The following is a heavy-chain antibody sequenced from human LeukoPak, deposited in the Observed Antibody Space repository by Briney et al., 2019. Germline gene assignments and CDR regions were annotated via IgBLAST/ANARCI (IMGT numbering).Heavy chain of an antibody. Sequence: EASVKVSCKASGYTFTGYYMHWVRQAPGQGLEWMGWINPNSGGTNYAQKFQGRVTMTRDTSISTAYMELSRLRSDDTAVYYCARVYPKGIAAAGTPSTPLHWFDPWGQGTLVTVSS. CDR3: ARVYPKGIAAAGTPSTPLHWFDP. CDR2: INPNSGGT. CDR1: GYTFTGYY. J-gene: IGHJ5*02. D-gene: IGHD6-13*01. V-gene: IGHV1-2*02.